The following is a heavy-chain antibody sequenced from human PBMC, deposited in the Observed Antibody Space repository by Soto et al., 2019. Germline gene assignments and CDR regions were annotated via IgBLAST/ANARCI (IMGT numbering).Heavy chain of an antibody. CDR2: IIPMYVTV. Sequence: QVQLVQSGAEVKKPGSSVKGSCKASGGTFSSYVISWVRQAPGQGPEWMGGIIPMYVTVNYAQKFQDRVTMIADTSTSTAYMELSSLRYEDTAVYYCARDLGGCSGGSCRYNWFDPWGQGTLVTVSS. CDR1: GGTFSSYV. V-gene: IGHV1-69*06. CDR3: ARDLGGCSGGSCRYNWFDP. J-gene: IGHJ5*02. D-gene: IGHD2-15*01.